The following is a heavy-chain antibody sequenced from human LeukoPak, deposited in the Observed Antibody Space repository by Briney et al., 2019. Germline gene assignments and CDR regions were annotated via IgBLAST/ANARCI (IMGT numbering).Heavy chain of an antibody. CDR3: ARYYDSSGYYYYDY. J-gene: IGHJ4*02. V-gene: IGHV1-18*04. CDR2: ISAYNGNT. D-gene: IGHD3-22*01. Sequence: ASVKVSCKASGYTFTGYYMHWVRQAPGQGLEWMGWISAYNGNTNYAQKLQGRVTTTTDTSTSTAYMELRSLRSDDTAVYYCARYYDSSGYYYYDYWGQGTLVTVSS. CDR1: GYTFTGYY.